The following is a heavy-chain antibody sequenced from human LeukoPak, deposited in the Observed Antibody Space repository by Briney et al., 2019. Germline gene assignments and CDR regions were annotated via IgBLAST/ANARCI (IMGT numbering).Heavy chain of an antibody. CDR1: GGSISSYY. V-gene: IGHV4-59*08. J-gene: IGHJ4*02. Sequence: SETLSLTCTVSGGSISSYYWSWIRQPPGKGLEWIGYIYYSGSTNYNPSLKSRVTISVDTSKNQFSLKLSSVTAADTAVYYCARGARGSYSYWGQGTLVTVSS. CDR2: IYYSGST. CDR3: ARGARGSYSY. D-gene: IGHD1-26*01.